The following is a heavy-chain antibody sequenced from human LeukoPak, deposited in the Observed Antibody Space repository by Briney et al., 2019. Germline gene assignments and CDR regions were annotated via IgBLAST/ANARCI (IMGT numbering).Heavy chain of an antibody. Sequence: GASVTVSCTASGYTFTSYDINWVRQATGQGREWMGWMNPNSANTGYAQKFQGRVTMTRNTSISTAYMELSSLRSEDTAVYYCARGPPESSNSDYWGQGTLVTVSS. CDR2: MNPNSANT. V-gene: IGHV1-8*01. CDR3: ARGPPESSNSDY. CDR1: GYTFTSYD. J-gene: IGHJ4*02. D-gene: IGHD6-13*01.